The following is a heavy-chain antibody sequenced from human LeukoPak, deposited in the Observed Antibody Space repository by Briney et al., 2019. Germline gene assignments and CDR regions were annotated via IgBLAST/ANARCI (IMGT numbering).Heavy chain of an antibody. CDR2: IYTSVST. D-gene: IGHD4-11*01. Sequence: SETLSLTCTVSGDSISSYYWSWIRHPPAKGLEWIGYIYTSVSTNYNPSLTSQVTMSVDTSKNHISLKLSPLAAADTAVYYFSGPARSHYANAKFDCWGQGALATVSS. CDR3: SGPARSHYANAKFDC. V-gene: IGHV4-4*09. CDR1: GDSISSYY. J-gene: IGHJ4*02.